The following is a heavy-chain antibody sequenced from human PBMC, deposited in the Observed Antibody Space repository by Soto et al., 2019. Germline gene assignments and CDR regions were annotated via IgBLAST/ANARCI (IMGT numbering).Heavy chain of an antibody. D-gene: IGHD3-10*01. Sequence: SVKVSCKASGGTFSSYAISWVRQAPGQGLEWMGGIIPIFGTANYTQKFQGRVTITADESTSTAYMELSSLRSEDTAVYYCARGTPKYYYGSGTWFDPWGQGTLVTVSS. CDR2: IIPIFGTA. CDR1: GGTFSSYA. CDR3: ARGTPKYYYGSGTWFDP. V-gene: IGHV1-69*13. J-gene: IGHJ5*02.